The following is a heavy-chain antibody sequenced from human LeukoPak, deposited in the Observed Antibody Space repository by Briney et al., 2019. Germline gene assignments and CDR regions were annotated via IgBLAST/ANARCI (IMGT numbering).Heavy chain of an antibody. V-gene: IGHV4-34*01. J-gene: IGHJ4*02. CDR1: GGSFSGYY. Sequence: SETLSLTCAVYGGSFSGYYWSWIRQPPGKGLEWIGEINHSGSTNYNPSLKSRVTISVDTSKNQFSLKLSSVTAADTAVYYCASDLMVRGLTALDYWGQGTLVTVSS. CDR3: ASDLMVRGLTALDY. D-gene: IGHD3-10*01. CDR2: INHSGST.